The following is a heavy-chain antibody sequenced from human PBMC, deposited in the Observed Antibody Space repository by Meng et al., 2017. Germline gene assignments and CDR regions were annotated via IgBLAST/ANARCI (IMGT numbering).Heavy chain of an antibody. D-gene: IGHD6-6*01. Sequence: QGHLGQSGSGGKKPGASVKGSCKASGYTFTNFYFHWLRKAPGQGREWMGWINTNTGSPTYAQGLTGRFVFSLDTSVSTAYLQISSLKAEDTAVYYCARACSPPCSSSSFHDYWGQGTLVTVSS. CDR1: GYTFTNFY. CDR3: ARACSPPCSSSSFHDY. CDR2: INTNTGSP. V-gene: IGHV7-4-1*02. J-gene: IGHJ4*02.